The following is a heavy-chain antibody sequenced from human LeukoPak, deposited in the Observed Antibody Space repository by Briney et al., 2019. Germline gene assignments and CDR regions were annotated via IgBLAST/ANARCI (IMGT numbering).Heavy chain of an antibody. CDR2: IIPIFGTA. V-gene: IGHV1-69*05. CDR1: GGTFSSYA. D-gene: IGHD6-19*01. CDR3: ARDSSGWYYFDY. Sequence: SVKVSCKASGGTFSSYAISWVRQAPGQGLEWMGGIIPIFGTANYAQKFQGRVTITTDESTSTAYMELSSLRSEDAAVYYCARDSSGWYYFDYWGQGTLVTVSS. J-gene: IGHJ4*02.